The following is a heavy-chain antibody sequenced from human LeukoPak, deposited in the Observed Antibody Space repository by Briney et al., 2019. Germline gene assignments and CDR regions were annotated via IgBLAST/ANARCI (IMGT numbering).Heavy chain of an antibody. CDR2: IIPIFGTA. CDR3: ASWGYSGYEMGVTFDY. Sequence: GASVKVSCKASGGTFSSYAISWVRQAPGQGLEWMGGIIPIFGTANYAQKFQGRVTIITDESTSTAYMELSSLRSEDTAVYYCASWGYSGYEMGVTFDYWGQGTLVTVSS. CDR1: GGTFSSYA. J-gene: IGHJ4*02. V-gene: IGHV1-69*05. D-gene: IGHD5-12*01.